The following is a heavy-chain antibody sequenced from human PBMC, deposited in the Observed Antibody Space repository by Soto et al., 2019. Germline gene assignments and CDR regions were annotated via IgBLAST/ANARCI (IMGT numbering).Heavy chain of an antibody. J-gene: IGHJ4*02. Sequence: EVRLVESGGGLVQPGGSLRLSCAASGFPFSSHWLQWVRQVPGRGLVWVSRIDNPGSSAIYADSVRGRFTVSRDNAKDTLYLHMNSLRAEDTAVYYCATLNGYDYWGQGTLVTVSS. CDR2: IDNPGSSA. V-gene: IGHV3-74*01. CDR1: GFPFSSHW. CDR3: ATLNGYDY. D-gene: IGHD5-12*01.